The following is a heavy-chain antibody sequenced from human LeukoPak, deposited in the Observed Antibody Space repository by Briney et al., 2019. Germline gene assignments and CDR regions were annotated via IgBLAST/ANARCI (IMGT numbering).Heavy chain of an antibody. D-gene: IGHD3-10*01. J-gene: IGHJ5*02. CDR2: IYYSGST. CDR3: ARHEIHKWFGEVKRFPNWFDP. CDR1: GGSISSSSYY. Sequence: SETLSLTCTVSGGSISSSSYYWGWIRQPPGKGLEWIGSIYYSGSTYYNPSLKSRVTISVDTSKNQFSLKLSSVTAADTAVYYCARHEIHKWFGEVKRFPNWFDPWGQRTLVTVSS. V-gene: IGHV4-39*01.